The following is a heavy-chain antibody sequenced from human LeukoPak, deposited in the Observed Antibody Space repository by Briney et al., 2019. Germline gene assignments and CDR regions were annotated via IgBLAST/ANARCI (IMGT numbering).Heavy chain of an antibody. Sequence: SGGSLRLSCVASGFTFDHYWMSWVRQAPRRGLQWVANIKQDGNEKNYVDSVKGRFTISRDNAKNSLYLQMNSLRVEDTAVYYCTRGGGEFDPWGQGTLVTVSS. CDR2: IKQDGNEK. J-gene: IGHJ5*02. V-gene: IGHV3-7*01. CDR1: GFTFDHYW. CDR3: TRGGGEFDP. D-gene: IGHD6-25*01.